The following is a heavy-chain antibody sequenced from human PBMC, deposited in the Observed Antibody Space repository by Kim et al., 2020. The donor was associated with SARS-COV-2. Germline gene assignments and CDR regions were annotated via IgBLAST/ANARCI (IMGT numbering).Heavy chain of an antibody. V-gene: IGHV3-23*01. J-gene: IGHJ4*02. Sequence: GGSLRLSCTTSGFTFTGHAMSWVRQAPGKGLEWVSCITGSDGTQYYVDSVKGRFSTSSDDSKNPLYLHMSALAADDTVTYYGVKGGSGWLWDYWGQGTLVTVSS. CDR2: ITGSDGTQ. D-gene: IGHD3-10*01. CDR3: VKGGSGWLWDY. CDR1: GFTFTGHA.